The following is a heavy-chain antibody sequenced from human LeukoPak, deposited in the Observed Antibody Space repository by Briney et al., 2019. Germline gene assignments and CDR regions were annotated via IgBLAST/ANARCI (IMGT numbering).Heavy chain of an antibody. CDR3: TRDQTPYY. CDR1: GFTFGDYA. CDR2: IRSEAYGGTP. Sequence: GRSLRLSCTASGFTFGDYAMTWVRQAPGKGLEWVGFIRSEAYGGTPEYAASVKGRFTISRDDPKSIAYLQMNSLKTEDTAVYYCTRDQTPYYWGQGTLVTVSS. V-gene: IGHV3-49*04. J-gene: IGHJ4*02.